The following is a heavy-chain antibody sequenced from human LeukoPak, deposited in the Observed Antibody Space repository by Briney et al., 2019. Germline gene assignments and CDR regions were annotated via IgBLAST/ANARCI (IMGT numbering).Heavy chain of an antibody. Sequence: GGSLRLSCSASGFTFSTYAVHWVRQAPGKGLEYVSAISNNGDNTYYADSVKGRFTISRDNSQDTLYLQMSGLRAEDTAVYYCVKADYYDTSNYYYRYFQYWGQGTLVTVSS. V-gene: IGHV3-64D*09. CDR3: VKADYYDTSNYYYRYFQY. CDR1: GFTFSTYA. J-gene: IGHJ1*01. CDR2: ISNNGDNT. D-gene: IGHD3-22*01.